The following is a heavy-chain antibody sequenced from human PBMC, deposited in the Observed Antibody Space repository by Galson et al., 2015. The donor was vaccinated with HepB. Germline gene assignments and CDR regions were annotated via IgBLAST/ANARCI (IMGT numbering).Heavy chain of an antibody. V-gene: IGHV4-39*01. Sequence: SETLSLTCTVSGGSISRSAYYWGWIRQSPGKGLEWIGSIYYSGSTYSNPSLKSRVTISVDTSKNQFSLKLSSVTAADTAVYYCARSILYYYDSSGPDGFDIWGQGTMVTVSS. CDR2: IYYSGST. J-gene: IGHJ3*02. CDR1: GGSISRSAYY. D-gene: IGHD3-22*01. CDR3: ARSILYYYDSSGPDGFDI.